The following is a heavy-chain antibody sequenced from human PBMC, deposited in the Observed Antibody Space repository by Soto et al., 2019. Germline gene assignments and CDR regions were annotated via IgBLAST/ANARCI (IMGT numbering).Heavy chain of an antibody. CDR3: AKDTISSWYAEDFQH. CDR2: LSGSGGST. CDR1: GFTFRSYA. J-gene: IGHJ1*01. V-gene: IGHV3-23*01. D-gene: IGHD6-13*01. Sequence: EVQLLESGGGLVQPGGSLRLSCAASGFTFRSYAMSWVRQAPGKGLEWVSALSGSGGSTYYADSVKGRFTISRDNTKNTLYLQMNSLRAEDTAVYYCAKDTISSWYAEDFQHWGQVTLVTVSS.